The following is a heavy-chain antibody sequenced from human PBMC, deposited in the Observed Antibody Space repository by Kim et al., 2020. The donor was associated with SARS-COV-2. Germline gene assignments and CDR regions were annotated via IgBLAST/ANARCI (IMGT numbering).Heavy chain of an antibody. J-gene: IGHJ4*02. V-gene: IGHV3-30*18. CDR1: GFTFSSYG. D-gene: IGHD6-6*01. CDR2: ISYDGSNK. CDR3: ANGYSSSYYYFDY. Sequence: GGSLRLSCAASGFTFSSYGMHWVRQAPGKGLEWVAVISYDGSNKYYADSVKGRFTISRDNSKNTLYLQMNSPRAEDTAVYYCANGYSSSYYYFDYWGQGT.